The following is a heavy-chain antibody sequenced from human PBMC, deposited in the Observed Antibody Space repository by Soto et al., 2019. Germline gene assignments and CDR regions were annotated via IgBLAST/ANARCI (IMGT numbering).Heavy chain of an antibody. CDR1: GFTFSTYW. J-gene: IGHJ6*03. CDR2: IKQDGSEK. Sequence: GGSLRLSCAAFGFTFSTYWMSWVRQATGKGLEWVANIKQDGSEKYYVDSVKGRFTISRDNAKNSLYLQMNSLRAEDTAVYYCARLSYYFYSMDVWGKGTTVTVSS. CDR3: ARLSYYFYSMDV. V-gene: IGHV3-7*01.